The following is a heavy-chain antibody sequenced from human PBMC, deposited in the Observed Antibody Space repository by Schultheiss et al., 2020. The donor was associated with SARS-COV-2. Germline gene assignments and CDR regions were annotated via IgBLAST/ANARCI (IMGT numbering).Heavy chain of an antibody. D-gene: IGHD1-14*01. J-gene: IGHJ6*02. CDR3: ARDINTPLGGMDV. V-gene: IGHV4-34*01. CDR1: GGSFSGYY. CDR2: INHSGST. Sequence: SETLSLTCAVYGGSFSGYYWNWIRQPPGKGLEWIGEINHSGSTNYNPSLKSRVTISVDTSKNQFSLQLNSVTPEDTAVYYCARDINTPLGGMDVWGQGTTVTVSS.